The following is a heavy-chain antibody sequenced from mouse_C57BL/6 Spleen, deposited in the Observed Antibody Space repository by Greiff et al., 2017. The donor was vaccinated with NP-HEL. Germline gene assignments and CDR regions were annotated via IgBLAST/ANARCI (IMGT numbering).Heavy chain of an antibody. J-gene: IGHJ4*01. V-gene: IGHV1-50*01. CDR2: IDPSDSYT. CDR1: GYTFTSYW. Sequence: VQLQQPGAELVKPGASVKLSCKASGYTFTSYWMQWVKQRPGQGLEWIGEIDPSDSYTNYNQKFKGKATLTVDTSSSTAYMQLSSLTSEDSAVYSCAYYYYGSSGDDAMDYWGQGTSVTVSS. D-gene: IGHD1-1*01. CDR3: AYYYYGSSGDDAMDY.